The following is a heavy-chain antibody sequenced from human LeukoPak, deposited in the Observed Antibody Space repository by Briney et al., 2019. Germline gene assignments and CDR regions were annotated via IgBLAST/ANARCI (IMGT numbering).Heavy chain of an antibody. CDR2: ISYNGSNK. D-gene: IGHD6-19*01. V-gene: IGHV3-30-3*01. CDR1: GFTFSSYA. J-gene: IGHJ6*02. CDR3: AREYSSGWYPNYYYYYGMDV. Sequence: GGSLRLSCAASGFTFSSYAMHWVRQAPGKGLEWVAVISYNGSNKYYADSVKGRFTISRDNSKNTLYLQMNSLRAEDTAVYYCAREYSSGWYPNYYYYYGMDVWGQGTTVTVSS.